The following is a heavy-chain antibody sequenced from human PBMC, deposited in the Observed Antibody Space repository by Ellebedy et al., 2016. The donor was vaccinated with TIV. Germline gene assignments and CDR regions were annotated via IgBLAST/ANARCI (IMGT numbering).Heavy chain of an antibody. Sequence: PGGSLRLSCAASGFIVSSNYMSWVRQAPGKGLEWDSIIYSGGGTYYADSVKGRFTISRDNSKNTLYLQMNSLRVEDTAVYYCASRPNGDYHFLDYWGQGTLVTVSS. V-gene: IGHV3-66*01. D-gene: IGHD4-17*01. CDR2: IYSGGGT. J-gene: IGHJ4*02. CDR1: GFIVSSNY. CDR3: ASRPNGDYHFLDY.